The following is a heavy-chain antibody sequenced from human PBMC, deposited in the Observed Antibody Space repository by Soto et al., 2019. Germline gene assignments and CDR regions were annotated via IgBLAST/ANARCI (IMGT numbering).Heavy chain of an antibody. D-gene: IGHD3-22*01. V-gene: IGHV3-30*18. Sequence: QVQLVESGGGVVQPGRSLRLSCAASGFTFSSYGMHWVRQAPGKGLEWVAVISYDGSNKYYADSVKGRFTISRDNSKNTLYLQMNSLRAEDTAVYYCAKVVKYYYDRSGYTEYYFDYWGQGTLVTVSS. CDR1: GFTFSSYG. CDR2: ISYDGSNK. J-gene: IGHJ4*02. CDR3: AKVVKYYYDRSGYTEYYFDY.